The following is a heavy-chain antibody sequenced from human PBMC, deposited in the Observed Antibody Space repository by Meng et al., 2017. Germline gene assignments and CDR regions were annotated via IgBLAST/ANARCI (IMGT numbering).Heavy chain of an antibody. D-gene: IGHD2-15*01. V-gene: IGHV4-39*07. Sequence: QLKTWGAVWGKPSETLCLTCTFSGGSISSSSYYWGWIRQPPGKGLEWIGSIYYSGSTYYNPSLKSRVTISVDTSKNQFSLKLSSVTAADTAVYYCARGRVVNWFDPWCQGTLVTVSS. CDR1: GGSISSSSYY. J-gene: IGHJ5*02. CDR3: ARGRVVNWFDP. CDR2: IYYSGST.